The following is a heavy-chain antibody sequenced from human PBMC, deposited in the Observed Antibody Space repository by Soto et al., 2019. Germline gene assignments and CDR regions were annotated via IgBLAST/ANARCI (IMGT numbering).Heavy chain of an antibody. CDR3: ARQKLWMAKINNDAFDV. V-gene: IGHV5-51*01. D-gene: IGHD2-21*01. Sequence: PGESLKISCKGSGYTFNTYWIGWVRQMPGKGLEWMGFIYPGDSDTTYSPSFQGQVTISVDKSISTAYLQWSSLKVSDTAMYYCARQKLWMAKINNDAFDVWGQGTKVTVSS. CDR1: GYTFNTYW. CDR2: IYPGDSDT. J-gene: IGHJ3*01.